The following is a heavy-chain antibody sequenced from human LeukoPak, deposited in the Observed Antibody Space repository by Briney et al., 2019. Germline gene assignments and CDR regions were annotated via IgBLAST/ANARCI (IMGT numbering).Heavy chain of an antibody. CDR1: GXTFSSYA. CDR3: AEDLDYTTYGYYFDY. D-gene: IGHD4-11*01. J-gene: IGHJ4*02. CDR2: LGAGGTFT. V-gene: IGHV3-23*01. Sequence: GGSLRLSCTASGXTFSSYAVNWVRQAPGKGLESVSGLGAGGTFTYYADFVKGRFTIFRDNSRNTLYLQMNSLRADDTAVYYCAEDLDYTTYGYYFDYWGQGTLVTVSS.